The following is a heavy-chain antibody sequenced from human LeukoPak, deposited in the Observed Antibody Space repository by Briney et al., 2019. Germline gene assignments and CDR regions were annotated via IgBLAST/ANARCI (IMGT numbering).Heavy chain of an antibody. Sequence: GGSLRLSCAASGFTFSSYAMHWVRQAPGKGLEWVAVIWSDTTNKYYADSVKGRFTISRDNSKNTLYLQMSSLRAEDTSMYYCARDRLTTVTTFHFDYWGQGTLVTVSS. CDR1: GFTFSSYA. V-gene: IGHV3-33*01. J-gene: IGHJ4*02. CDR3: ARDRLTTVTTFHFDY. CDR2: IWSDTTNK. D-gene: IGHD4-17*01.